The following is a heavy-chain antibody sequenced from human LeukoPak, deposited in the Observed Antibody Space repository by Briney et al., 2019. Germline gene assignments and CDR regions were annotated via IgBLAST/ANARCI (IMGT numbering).Heavy chain of an antibody. Sequence: SVKVSCKASGGTFSSYAISWVRQAPGQGREWMGGIIPIFGTANYAQKFQGRVTITTDESTSTAYMELRSLRSEDTAVYYCARGSKEVNEYFQHWGQGTLVTVSS. D-gene: IGHD2-2*01. CDR3: ARGSKEVNEYFQH. CDR2: IIPIFGTA. CDR1: GGTFSSYA. V-gene: IGHV1-69*05. J-gene: IGHJ1*01.